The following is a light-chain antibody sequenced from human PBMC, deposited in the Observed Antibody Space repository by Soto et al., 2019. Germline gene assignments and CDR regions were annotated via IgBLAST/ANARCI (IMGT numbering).Light chain of an antibody. CDR1: QSVSNNY. V-gene: IGKV3-20*01. Sequence: EIVLTQSPGTLSLSPGESATLSCRASQSVSNNYLAWYQQKPGQAPRLLIYGASNRATGIPDRFSGSGSGTDFTLTISRLEPEEFAVDYCQQYGSSGTFGQGTKVEIK. CDR2: GAS. CDR3: QQYGSSGT. J-gene: IGKJ1*01.